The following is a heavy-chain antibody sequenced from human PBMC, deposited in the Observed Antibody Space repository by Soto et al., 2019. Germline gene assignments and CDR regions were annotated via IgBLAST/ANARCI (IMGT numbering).Heavy chain of an antibody. CDR1: GGTFSSYT. CDR3: VRCGYFILKYYYYYGMEV. J-gene: IGHJ6*02. V-gene: IGHV1-69*02. CDR2: IIPILGIA. D-gene: IGHD3-22*01. Sequence: SVKVSCKASGGTFSSYTISWVRQAPGQGLEWMGRIIPILGIANYAQKFQGRVTITADKSTSTAYMELSSLRSDDTAVYYCVRCGYFILKYYYYYGMEVWGQGTTVTVSS.